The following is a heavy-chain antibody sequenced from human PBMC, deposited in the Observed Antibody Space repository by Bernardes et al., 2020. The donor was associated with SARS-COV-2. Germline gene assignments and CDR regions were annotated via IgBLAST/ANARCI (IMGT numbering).Heavy chain of an antibody. CDR3: ARDRSYDISDY. CDR2: ISYDGSNK. Sequence: GGSLRLSRAASGFTFSSYGMHWVRQAPGKGLEWVAVISYDGSNKYYADSVKGRFTISRDNSKNTLYLQMNSLRAEDTAVYYCARDRSYDISDYWGQGTLVTVSS. D-gene: IGHD3-9*01. J-gene: IGHJ4*02. V-gene: IGHV3-30*03. CDR1: GFTFSSYG.